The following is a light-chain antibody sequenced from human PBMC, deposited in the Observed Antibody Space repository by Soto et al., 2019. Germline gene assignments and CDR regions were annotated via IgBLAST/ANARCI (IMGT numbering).Light chain of an antibody. CDR2: GAS. CDR3: QQYGSFPQT. Sequence: EIVLTQSPGTLSLSPGERATLSCRASQSVTSSYLAWYQQKSGQAPRLLIYGASRRHTSIPDRFSGSESGTDVTHTISRVEPEDLAVYYCQQYGSFPQTFGQGTKLEIK. CDR1: QSVTSSY. J-gene: IGKJ2*01. V-gene: IGKV3-20*01.